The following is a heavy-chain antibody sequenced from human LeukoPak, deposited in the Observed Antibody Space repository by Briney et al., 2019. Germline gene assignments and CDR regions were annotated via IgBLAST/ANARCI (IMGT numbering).Heavy chain of an antibody. CDR3: AAQGVAGTGWIGY. V-gene: IGHV4-38-2*02. D-gene: IGHD6-19*01. CDR1: GYSISSGYY. CDR2: IYYSGST. J-gene: IGHJ4*02. Sequence: PSETLSLTCTVSGYSISSGYYWGWIRQPPGKGLEWIGYIYYSGSTNYNPSLKSRVTISVDTSKNQFSLKLSSVTAADTAVYYCAAQGVAGTGWIGYWGQGTLVTVSS.